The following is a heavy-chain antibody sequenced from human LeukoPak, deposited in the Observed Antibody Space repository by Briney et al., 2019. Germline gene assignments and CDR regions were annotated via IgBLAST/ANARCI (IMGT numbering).Heavy chain of an antibody. V-gene: IGHV3-7*01. Sequence: GSLRLSCVASGFTFSSYWMTWVRQAPGKGLEWVANIKTDGSQIYYVDSVKGRFTISRDNAKNSLYLQMNSLRAEDTAVYYCARESMGISYYMDVWGKGTTVTISS. CDR2: IKTDGSQI. CDR3: ARESMGISYYMDV. J-gene: IGHJ6*03. D-gene: IGHD6-13*01. CDR1: GFTFSSYW.